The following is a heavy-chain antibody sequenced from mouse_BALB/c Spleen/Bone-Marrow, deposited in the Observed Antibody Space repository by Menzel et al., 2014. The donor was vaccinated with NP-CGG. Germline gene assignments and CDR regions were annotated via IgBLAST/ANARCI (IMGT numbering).Heavy chain of an antibody. CDR3: TTVFAY. CDR2: IRLKSNNYAT. J-gene: IGHJ3*01. Sequence: EVHLVESGGGLVQPGGSMKLSCVASGFTFSNYWMNWVRQSPEKGLEWVAEIRLKSNNYATHYAESVKGRFTNSRDDSKSSVYLQMNNLRAEDTGIYYCTTVFAYWGQGTLVTVSA. CDR1: GFTFSNYW. V-gene: IGHV6-6*02.